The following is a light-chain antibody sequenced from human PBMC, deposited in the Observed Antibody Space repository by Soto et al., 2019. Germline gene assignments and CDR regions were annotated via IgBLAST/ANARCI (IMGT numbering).Light chain of an antibody. CDR3: QQYGSSPWT. Sequence: EVVLTQSPGTLSLSPGERATLSCRASQSVSSNLAWYQQKPGQAPRLFIYGASTRATGIPPRFSGSGSGTDFTLTISRLEPEDFAVYYCQQYGSSPWTFGQGTKVDI. V-gene: IGKV3-20*01. J-gene: IGKJ1*01. CDR2: GAS. CDR1: QSVSSN.